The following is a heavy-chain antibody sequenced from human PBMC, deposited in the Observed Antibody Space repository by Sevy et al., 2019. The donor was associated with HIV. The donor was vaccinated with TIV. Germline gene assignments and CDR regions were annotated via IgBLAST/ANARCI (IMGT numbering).Heavy chain of an antibody. V-gene: IGHV5-51*01. CDR3: ARASTVVTPHFDY. D-gene: IGHD4-17*01. Sequence: ESLKISCKGSGYSFTSYWIGWVRQMPGKGLEWMGIIYPGDSDTRYSPSFQGRVTISADKSISTAYLQWSSLKASDTAMYYCARASTVVTPHFDYWGQGTLVTVSS. J-gene: IGHJ4*02. CDR2: IYPGDSDT. CDR1: GYSFTSYW.